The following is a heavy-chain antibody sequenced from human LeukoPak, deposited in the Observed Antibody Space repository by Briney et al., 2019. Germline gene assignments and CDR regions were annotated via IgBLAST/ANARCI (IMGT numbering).Heavy chain of an antibody. J-gene: IGHJ4*02. V-gene: IGHV4-4*07. CDR1: GGSISSYY. Sequence: PSETLSLTCTVSGGSISSYYWSWIRQPAGKGLEWIGRIYTSGSTYYNPSLKSRVTISVDTSKNQFSLRLSSVTAADTAIYYCASNKGQWLFSDWGQGTLVTVSS. CDR3: ASNKGQWLFSD. D-gene: IGHD6-19*01. CDR2: IYTSGST.